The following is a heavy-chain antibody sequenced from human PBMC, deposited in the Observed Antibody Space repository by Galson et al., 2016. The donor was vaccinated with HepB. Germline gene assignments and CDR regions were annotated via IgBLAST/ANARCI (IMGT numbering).Heavy chain of an antibody. J-gene: IGHJ4*02. D-gene: IGHD1/OR15-1a*01. CDR3: GRDRAVRSIEQ. CDR1: GIPFSISG. Sequence: SLRLSCAASGIPFSISGMHWVRQAPGKGLEWVAMIWSDGSSEYYADSVKGRFTIYRDNSRNALSLPLDSLRADDTAVYCGGRDRAVRSIEQWGQGALVTVSS. V-gene: IGHV3-33*01. CDR2: IWSDGSSE.